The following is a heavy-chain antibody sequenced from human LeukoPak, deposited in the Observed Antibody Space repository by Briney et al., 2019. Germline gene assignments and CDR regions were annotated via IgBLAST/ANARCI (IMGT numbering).Heavy chain of an antibody. CDR2: ISGSGGST. CDR3: AKSITIFGVVITNGMDV. CDR1: GFTFSSYA. J-gene: IGHJ6*02. Sequence: GSLRLSCAASGFTFSSYAMSWVRQAPGKGLEWVSAISGSGGSTYYADSVKGRFTISRDNSKNSLYLQMNSLRTEDTALYYCAKSITIFGVVITNGMDVWGQGTTVTVSS. V-gene: IGHV3-23*01. D-gene: IGHD3-3*01.